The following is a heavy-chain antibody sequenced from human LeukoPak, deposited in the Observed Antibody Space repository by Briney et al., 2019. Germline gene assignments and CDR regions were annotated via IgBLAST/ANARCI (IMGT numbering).Heavy chain of an antibody. CDR1: GYSFTSYW. J-gene: IGHJ4*02. V-gene: IGHV5-51*01. CDR3: ARLYTYYYDSSGLSYFDY. D-gene: IGHD3-22*01. CDR2: IYPGDSDT. Sequence: GESLKISCKGSGYSFTSYWIGWVRQMPGKGLEWMGIIYPGDSDTRYSPSFQGQVTISADKSISTAYLQWSSLKASDTAMYYCARLYTYYYDSSGLSYFDYWGQGTLVTVSS.